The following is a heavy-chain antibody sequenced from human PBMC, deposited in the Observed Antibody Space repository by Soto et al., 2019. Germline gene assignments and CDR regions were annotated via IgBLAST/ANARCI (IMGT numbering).Heavy chain of an antibody. V-gene: IGHV3-23*01. CDR3: AKDRYGDYGGIDY. CDR2: ITGSGGST. Sequence: GGFLRLSCAASGVTFITYAMIWVRQAPGKGLEWVSVITGSGGSTYYADSVKGRFTISRDTSKNTLFLQMNSLRAEDTAVYYCAKDRYGDYGGIDYWGQGTMVTVSS. D-gene: IGHD4-17*01. CDR1: GVTFITYA. J-gene: IGHJ4*02.